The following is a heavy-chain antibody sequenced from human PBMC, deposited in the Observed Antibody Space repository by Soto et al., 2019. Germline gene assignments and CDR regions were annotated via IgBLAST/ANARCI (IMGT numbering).Heavy chain of an antibody. CDR1: GFTFSSYA. D-gene: IGHD6-13*01. Sequence: PGGSLRLSCAASGFTFSSYAMSWVRQAPGKGLEWVSAISGSGGSTYYADSVKGRFTISRDNSKNTLYLQMNRLRAEDTAVYYCAKDVRLAAAGLDEDSWGQGTLVTVSS. CDR2: ISGSGGST. V-gene: IGHV3-23*01. CDR3: AKDVRLAAAGLDEDS. J-gene: IGHJ4*02.